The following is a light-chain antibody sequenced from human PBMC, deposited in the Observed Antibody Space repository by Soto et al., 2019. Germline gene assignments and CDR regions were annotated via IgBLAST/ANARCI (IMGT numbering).Light chain of an antibody. CDR2: VAS. CDR3: QQYTDWPWGT. Sequence: EIVLTQSPGTLSLSPWERATLSCRASQSVSSNLAWYQKKPGQAPRLLIYVASTRATGIPVRFSGSGSGTEFTLTISSLQPEDFAVYYCQQYTDWPWGTFGGGTKVDIK. CDR1: QSVSSN. J-gene: IGKJ4*01. V-gene: IGKV3-15*01.